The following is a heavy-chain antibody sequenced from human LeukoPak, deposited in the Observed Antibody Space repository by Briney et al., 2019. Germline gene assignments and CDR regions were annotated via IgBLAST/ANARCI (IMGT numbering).Heavy chain of an antibody. CDR3: ARDRAWNYFDY. J-gene: IGHJ4*02. CDR1: GFTFSSYW. V-gene: IGHV3-30*03. Sequence: PGGSLRLSCAASGFTFSSYWMSWVRQASGKGLEWVAIISNDGSRKYYAHSVEGRFTISRDNSKNTQYLQMDSLRAEDTAVYYCARDRAWNYFDYWGQGTLVTVSS. CDR2: ISNDGSRK. D-gene: IGHD3-3*01.